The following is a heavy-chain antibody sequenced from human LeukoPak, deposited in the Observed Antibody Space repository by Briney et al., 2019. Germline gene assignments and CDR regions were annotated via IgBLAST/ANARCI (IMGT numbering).Heavy chain of an antibody. Sequence: GSIXXXXXXWXRXXXXKXXXXXXDIYYSGSTNYNPSLRSRGTISVDKSKNKFSLRLSSLTAADTAVYYCARVALGDSSGFYHFQHWGQGALVTVSS. CDR1: GSIXXXX. J-gene: IGHJ1*01. CDR2: IYYSGST. V-gene: IGHV4-59*01. CDR3: ARVALGDSSGFYHFQH. D-gene: IGHD3-22*01.